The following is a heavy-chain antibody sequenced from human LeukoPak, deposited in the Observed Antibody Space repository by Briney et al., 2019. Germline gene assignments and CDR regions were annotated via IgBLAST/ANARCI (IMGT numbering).Heavy chain of an antibody. J-gene: IGHJ1*01. CDR2: ISQSART. V-gene: IGHV4-4*02. CDR1: GGSISNNW. D-gene: IGHD3-22*01. CDR3: AGVRLGSSGFSEYFEH. Sequence: SETLSLTCAVTGGSISNNWWTWVRQPPGKGLEWIGEISQSARTNYNPSLKSRVTMSIDKSRNQFSLRMSSVTAADTAVYYCAGVRLGSSGFSEYFEHWGQGTLVTVSS.